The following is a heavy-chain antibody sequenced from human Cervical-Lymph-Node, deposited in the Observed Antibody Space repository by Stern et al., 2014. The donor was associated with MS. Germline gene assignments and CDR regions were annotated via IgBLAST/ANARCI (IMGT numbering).Heavy chain of an antibody. Sequence: VHLVESGGGVVQPGWSLRVSCAGSGFTFSSYPIYWVRQAPGKGLEWVVFKTYDGSKTHYENSVKGRFALSKDNSKNTVSLQMNSLTTEDTAVYFCARGSRGMDVWGQGTTVTVSS. CDR1: GFTFSSYP. D-gene: IGHD3-10*01. J-gene: IGHJ6*02. CDR3: ARGSRGMDV. CDR2: KTYDGSKT. V-gene: IGHV3-30*09.